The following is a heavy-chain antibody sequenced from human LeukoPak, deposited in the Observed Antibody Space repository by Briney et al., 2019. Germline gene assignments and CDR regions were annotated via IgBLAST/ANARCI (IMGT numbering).Heavy chain of an antibody. D-gene: IGHD6-13*01. CDR3: ANGVDSSPVHYFDY. J-gene: IGHJ4*02. Sequence: GGSLRFSCAASGFSSSNYAMSWVRQAPGKGLEWVSAISGSGGSTDYADSVKGRFTISRENSKNTLYLQMNSLRAEDTAVYYCANGVDSSPVHYFDYWGQGTLVTVSS. CDR1: GFSSSNYA. CDR2: ISGSGGST. V-gene: IGHV3-23*01.